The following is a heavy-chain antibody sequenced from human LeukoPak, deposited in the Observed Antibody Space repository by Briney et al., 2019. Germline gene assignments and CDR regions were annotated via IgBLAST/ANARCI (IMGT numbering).Heavy chain of an antibody. V-gene: IGHV3-30*04. J-gene: IGHJ3*02. CDR1: GFTFSSYA. D-gene: IGHD4-11*01. CDR2: ISYDGSNK. Sequence: GRSLRLSCAASGFTFSSYAMHWVRQAPGKGLEWVAVISYDGSNKYYADSVKGRFTISRDNSKNTLYLQMNSLRAEDTAVYYCARDSDYRPNAFDIWGQGTMVTVSS. CDR3: ARDSDYRPNAFDI.